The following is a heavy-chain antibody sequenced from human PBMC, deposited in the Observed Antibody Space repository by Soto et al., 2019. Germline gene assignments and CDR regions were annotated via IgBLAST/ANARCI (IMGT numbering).Heavy chain of an antibody. J-gene: IGHJ4*02. Sequence: EVQLVESGGGLVQPGRSLRLSCAASGFTFDDYAMHWVRQAPGKGLEWVSGISWNSGSICYADSVKGRFTISRDNAKNALHTQMNSMRAGDTVFYYCAKAFSGYVDYWGQGAVVAVSS. CDR3: AKAFSGYVDY. CDR1: GFTFDDYA. CDR2: ISWNSGSI. D-gene: IGHD1-26*01. V-gene: IGHV3-9*01.